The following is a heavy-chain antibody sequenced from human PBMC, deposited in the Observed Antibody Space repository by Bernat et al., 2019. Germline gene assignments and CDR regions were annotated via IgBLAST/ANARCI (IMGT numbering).Heavy chain of an antibody. D-gene: IGHD6-19*01. Sequence: EVQLLESGGSLVQPGGSLRLSCAASGFTFRSYAMTWVRQAPGKGLGWVSAIGNSGASTYYADSVKGRFTISRDNSKNTLYLKMNSLRAEDTAVYYCARGVGAGQGDYFDYWGQGTLVTVSS. V-gene: IGHV3-23*01. CDR2: IGNSGAST. CDR1: GFTFRSYA. J-gene: IGHJ4*02. CDR3: ARGVGAGQGDYFDY.